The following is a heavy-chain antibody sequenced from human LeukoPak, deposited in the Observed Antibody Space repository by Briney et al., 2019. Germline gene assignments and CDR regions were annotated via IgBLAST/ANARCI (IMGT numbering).Heavy chain of an antibody. CDR2: ISSTGTYI. CDR3: ARDPSVVPAAVNWFDP. V-gene: IGHV3-21*01. CDR1: GFTFSSYS. J-gene: IGHJ5*02. D-gene: IGHD2-2*01. Sequence: PGGSLRLSCAASGFTFSSYSMNWVRQAPGKGLEWVSSISSTGTYIYYADPVKGRFTISRDNAKNSLYLQMNSLRAEDTAVYYCARDPSVVPAAVNWFDPWGQGTLVTVSS.